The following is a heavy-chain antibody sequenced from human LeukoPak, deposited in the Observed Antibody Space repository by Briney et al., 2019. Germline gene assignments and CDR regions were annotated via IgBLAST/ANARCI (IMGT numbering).Heavy chain of an antibody. CDR2: TSGSGGST. Sequence: GGSLRLSCAASGFTFSSYAMSWVRQAPGKGLEWVSATSGSGGSTYYADSVKGRFTISRDNSKNTLYLQMNSLRAEDTAVYYCAKLTMIVVVHDAFDIWGQGTMVTVSS. CDR3: AKLTMIVVVHDAFDI. V-gene: IGHV3-23*01. J-gene: IGHJ3*02. CDR1: GFTFSSYA. D-gene: IGHD3-22*01.